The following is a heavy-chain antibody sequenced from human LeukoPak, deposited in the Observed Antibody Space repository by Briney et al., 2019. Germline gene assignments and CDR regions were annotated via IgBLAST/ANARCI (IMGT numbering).Heavy chain of an antibody. D-gene: IGHD3-16*02. CDR2: INPNSGGT. CDR1: GYTFTSYD. J-gene: IGHJ4*02. CDR3: ARDQIDDYVWGSYRPTYHFDY. V-gene: IGHV1-2*02. Sequence: ASVKVSCKASGYTFTSYDINWVRQATGQGLEWMGWINPNSGGTNYAQKFQGRVTMTRDTSISTAYMELSRLRSDDTAVYYCARDQIDDYVWGSYRPTYHFDYWGQGTLVTVSS.